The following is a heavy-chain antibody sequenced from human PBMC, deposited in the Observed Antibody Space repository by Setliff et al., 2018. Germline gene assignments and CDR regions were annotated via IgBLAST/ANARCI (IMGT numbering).Heavy chain of an antibody. CDR2: IRDTGTTV. V-gene: IGHV3-48*01. CDR3: ARERVGRYYYYHIDV. D-gene: IGHD1-26*01. CDR1: GFTFNTYL. J-gene: IGHJ6*03. Sequence: PGGSLRLSCAASGFTFNTYLMNWVRQAPGKGLEWVSHIRDTGTTVHYADSVKGRFTISRDNAKNSLYLQMNSLRAEDTAVYYCARERVGRYYYYHIDVWGKGTTVTVSS.